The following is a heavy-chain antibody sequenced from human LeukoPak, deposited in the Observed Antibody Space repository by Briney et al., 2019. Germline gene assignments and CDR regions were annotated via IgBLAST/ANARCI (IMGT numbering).Heavy chain of an antibody. J-gene: IGHJ4*02. CDR2: IYYSGST. Sequence: SETLSLTCTVSGGSISSYYWSWLRQPPGKGLEWVGYIYYSGSTNYNPSLKSRVTISVDTAKNQFSLKLSSVTAADTAVYYCAGGDGEYSAPEIWGQGTLVTVSS. CDR3: AGGDGEYSAPEI. D-gene: IGHD5-12*01. CDR1: GGSISSYY. V-gene: IGHV4-59*01.